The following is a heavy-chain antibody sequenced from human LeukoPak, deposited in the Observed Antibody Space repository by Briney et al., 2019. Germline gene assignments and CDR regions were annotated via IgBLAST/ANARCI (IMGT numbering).Heavy chain of an antibody. D-gene: IGHD4-23*01. V-gene: IGHV1-8*01. J-gene: IGHJ5*02. CDR1: GYTFTTYD. Sequence: ASVKVSCKASGYTFTTYDINWVRQATGQGLEWMGWMNPNSGNTGYAQKFQGRVTMTRNTSISTAYMELRSLRSEDTAVYYCARGPNKSDGGNSGSAWFDPWGQGTLVTVSS. CDR2: MNPNSGNT. CDR3: ARGPNKSDGGNSGSAWFDP.